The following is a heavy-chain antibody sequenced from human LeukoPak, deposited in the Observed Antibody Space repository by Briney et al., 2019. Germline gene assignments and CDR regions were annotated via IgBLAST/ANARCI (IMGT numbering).Heavy chain of an antibody. CDR2: IYHSGST. V-gene: IGHV4-38-2*01. Sequence: PSETLSLTCAVSGYPISSGYYWGWIRQPPGKGLEWIGNIYHSGSTYYNPSLKSRVTISVDTSKNQFSLKLSSVTAADTAVYYCARVGGYDILTGYYPLPFDYWGQGTLVTVSS. CDR1: GYPISSGYY. CDR3: ARVGGYDILTGYYPLPFDY. J-gene: IGHJ4*02. D-gene: IGHD3-9*01.